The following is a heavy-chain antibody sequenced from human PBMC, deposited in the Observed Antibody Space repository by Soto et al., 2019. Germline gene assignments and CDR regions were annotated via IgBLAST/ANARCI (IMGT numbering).Heavy chain of an antibody. CDR1: GGTFSSYA. V-gene: IGHV1-69*13. J-gene: IGHJ6*02. CDR2: IIPIFGTA. CDR3: ARGKMGSGWYADYYYYYGMDV. Sequence: GASVKVSCKASGGTFSSYAISWVRQAPGQGLEWMGGIIPIFGTANYAQKFQGRVTITADESTSTAYMELSSLRSEDTAVYYCARGKMGSGWYADYYYYYGMDVWGQGTTVTVSS. D-gene: IGHD6-19*01.